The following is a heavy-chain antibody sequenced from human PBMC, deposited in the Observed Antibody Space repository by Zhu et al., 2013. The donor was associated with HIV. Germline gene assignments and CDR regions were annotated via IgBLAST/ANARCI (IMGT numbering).Heavy chain of an antibody. D-gene: IGHD3-3*01. V-gene: IGHV1-18*01. CDR2: ISAYNGNT. CDR1: GYTFTSYG. CDR3: ARDPGITIFGVVADPTNFDY. J-gene: IGHJ4*02. Sequence: QVQLVQSGAEVKKPGASVKVSCKASGYTFTSYGISWVRQAPGQGLEWMGWISAYNGNTNYAQKLQGRVTMTTDTSTSTAYMELRSLRSDDTAVYYCARDPGITIFGVVADPTNFDYWGQGTLVTVSS.